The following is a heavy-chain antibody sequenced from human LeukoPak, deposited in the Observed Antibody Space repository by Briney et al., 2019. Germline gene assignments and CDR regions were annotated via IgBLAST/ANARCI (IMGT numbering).Heavy chain of an antibody. V-gene: IGHV1-46*01. Sequence: ASVEVSCKASGYTFTNYYMHWVRQAPGQGLEWMGIINPSGGSTTYAQKFQGRVTMTRDTSTSTVSMELSSLRFEDTAVYYCATKSSGKYYFDYWGQGTLVTVSS. CDR2: INPSGGST. J-gene: IGHJ4*02. CDR1: GYTFTNYY. D-gene: IGHD1-26*01. CDR3: ATKSSGKYYFDY.